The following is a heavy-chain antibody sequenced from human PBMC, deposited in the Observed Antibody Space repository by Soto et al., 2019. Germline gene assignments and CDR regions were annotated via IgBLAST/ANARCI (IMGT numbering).Heavy chain of an antibody. J-gene: IGHJ5*02. V-gene: IGHV4-39*01. CDR1: GGSISRTTYY. CDR2: FFIGGNT. CDR3: ARDYFDSSDYTTNWFDP. Sequence: SETLSLTCSVSGGSITGGSISRTTYYWGWMRQPPGKGLEWIASFFIGGNTYYNPSLKSRVTTSVDTSKNQFSLKLTSVTAADTALYYCARDYFDSSDYTTNWFDPWGQGTLVTVSS. D-gene: IGHD3-22*01.